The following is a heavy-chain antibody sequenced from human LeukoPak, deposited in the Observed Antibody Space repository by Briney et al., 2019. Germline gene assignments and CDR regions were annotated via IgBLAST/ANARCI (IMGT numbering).Heavy chain of an antibody. Sequence: KASETLSLTCAVYGGSFSGYYWSWIRQPPGKGLEWIGEINHSGSTNYNPSLKSRVTISVDTSKNQFSLKLSSVTAADTAVYYCARGGYSYGHFDYWGQGTLVTVSS. V-gene: IGHV4-34*01. CDR3: ARGGYSYGHFDY. D-gene: IGHD5-18*01. J-gene: IGHJ4*02. CDR2: INHSGST. CDR1: GGSFSGYY.